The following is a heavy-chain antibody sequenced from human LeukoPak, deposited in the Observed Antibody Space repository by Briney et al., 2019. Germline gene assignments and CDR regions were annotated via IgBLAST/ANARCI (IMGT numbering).Heavy chain of an antibody. Sequence: NPSETLSLTCAVSGYSISSGYYWGWIRQPPGKGLEWIGSIYHSGSTYYNPSLKSRVTISVDTSKNQFSLKLSSVTAADTAVYYCARVSSKPRVYWFDPWGQGTLVTVSS. D-gene: IGHD6-6*01. J-gene: IGHJ5*02. V-gene: IGHV4-38-2*01. CDR3: ARVSSKPRVYWFDP. CDR1: GYSISSGYY. CDR2: IYHSGST.